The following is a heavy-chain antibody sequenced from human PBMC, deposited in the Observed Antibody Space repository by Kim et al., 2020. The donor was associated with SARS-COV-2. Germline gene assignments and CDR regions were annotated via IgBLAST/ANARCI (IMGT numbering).Heavy chain of an antibody. Sequence: SETLSLTCAVYGGSFSGYYWSWIRQPPGKGLEWIGEINHSGSTNYNPSLKSRVTISVDTSKNQFSLKLSSVTAADTAVYYCARGPIGNYAFDIWGQGTMVTVSS. CDR3: ARGPIGNYAFDI. CDR2: INHSGST. CDR1: GGSFSGYY. V-gene: IGHV4-34*01. J-gene: IGHJ3*02. D-gene: IGHD1-1*01.